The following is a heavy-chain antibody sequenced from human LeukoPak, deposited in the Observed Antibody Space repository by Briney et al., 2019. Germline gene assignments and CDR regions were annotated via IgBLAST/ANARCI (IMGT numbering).Heavy chain of an antibody. Sequence: ASVKVSCKASGYTFTSYYMHWVRQATGQGLEWMGWMNPNSGNTGYAQKFQGRVTMTRNTSISTAYMELSSLRSEDTAVYYCVRALRGGYGNLYYFDYWGQGTLVTVSS. J-gene: IGHJ4*02. CDR2: MNPNSGNT. CDR1: GYTFTSYY. V-gene: IGHV1-8*02. CDR3: VRALRGGYGNLYYFDY. D-gene: IGHD5-12*01.